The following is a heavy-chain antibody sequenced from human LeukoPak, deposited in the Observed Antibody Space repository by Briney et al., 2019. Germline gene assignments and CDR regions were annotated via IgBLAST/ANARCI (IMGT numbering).Heavy chain of an antibody. CDR1: GFTFGSFW. Sequence: GGSLRLSCAASGFTFGSFWMHWVRQVLGKGLVWVSRIDPYETPTTTTYADSVRGRFTISRDNAKNTLYLQMNSLRVEDTAVYYCVKDHTGKEDKWGQGTLVTVSS. D-gene: IGHD1-1*01. J-gene: IGHJ4*02. V-gene: IGHV3-74*03. CDR2: IDPYETPTTT. CDR3: VKDHTGKEDK.